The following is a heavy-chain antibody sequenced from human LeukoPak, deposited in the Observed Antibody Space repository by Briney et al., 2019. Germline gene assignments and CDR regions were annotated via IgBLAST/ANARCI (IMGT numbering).Heavy chain of an antibody. D-gene: IGHD6-13*01. V-gene: IGHV7-4-1*02. J-gene: IGHJ6*02. CDR1: GYTFTSYA. CDR2: INTNTGNP. CDR3: AREGYSSSWYRNYYHYYGMDV. Sequence: ASVTVSCKASGYTFTSYAMNWVRQAPGQGLEWMGWINTNTGNPTYAQGFTGRFVFSLDTSVSTAYLQISSLKAEDTAVSYCAREGYSSSWYRNYYHYYGMDVWGQGTTVTVSS.